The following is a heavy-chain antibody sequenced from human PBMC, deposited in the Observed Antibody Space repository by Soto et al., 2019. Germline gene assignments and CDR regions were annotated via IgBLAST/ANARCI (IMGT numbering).Heavy chain of an antibody. CDR1: GFTFSFDA. Sequence: QVQVVESGGDVVQPGRALRLSCAASGFTFSFDAMHWVRQAPGKGLEWVAVISYNGRNKHYVDSVKGRFTISRDNSQDTLYLQMDCLRPDDTAVYYCARQAKIGDRSQFYFDSWGQGTLVTVSS. CDR3: ARQAKIGDRSQFYFDS. J-gene: IGHJ4*02. CDR2: ISYNGRNK. V-gene: IGHV3-30*04. D-gene: IGHD3-16*01.